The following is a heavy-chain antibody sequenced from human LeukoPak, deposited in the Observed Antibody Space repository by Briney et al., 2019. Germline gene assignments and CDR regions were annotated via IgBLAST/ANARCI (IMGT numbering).Heavy chain of an antibody. Sequence: TLRLSCAVSGGTFSGYGMDWLGQDPGKGQEWVGLIWYDGSSKSYADSVKCRLTISRDKSKNALYLQMDSLRAEDTGVHYCAKDLGVTMVRGLCDYWGQGTLVSVSS. J-gene: IGHJ4*02. V-gene: IGHV3-33*03. CDR1: GGTFSGYG. CDR2: IWYDGSSK. CDR3: AKDLGVTMVRGLCDY. D-gene: IGHD3-10*01.